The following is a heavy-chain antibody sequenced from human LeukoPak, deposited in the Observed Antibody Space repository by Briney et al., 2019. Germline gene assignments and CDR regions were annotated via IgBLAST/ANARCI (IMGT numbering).Heavy chain of an antibody. V-gene: IGHV3-11*01. CDR1: GFTFSDYY. CDR2: ISSSGSTI. D-gene: IGHD5-12*01. CDR3: AGFPGYSYGDLSYYGLRV. J-gene: IGHJ6*02. Sequence: GGSLRLSCAASGFTFSDYYMSWIRQAPGKGLEWVSYISSSGSTIYYADSVKGRFTISRDNAGKSLFLQMNSLRVEDTAVYFCAGFPGYSYGDLSYYGLRVWGQGTTVTVSS.